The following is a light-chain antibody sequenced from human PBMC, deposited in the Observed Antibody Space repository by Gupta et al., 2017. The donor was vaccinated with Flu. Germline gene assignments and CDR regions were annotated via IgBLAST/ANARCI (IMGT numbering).Light chain of an antibody. V-gene: IGLV2-23*02. CDR3: GSYAGSRTHVV. Sequence: QSALTPPASVSGSPGPSITISCIGSSSDVVSYDSVSWYQQHPGKAPKLIIYDVNKWPSGVSNRFSGSKSGNTASLTISGLQADDEADYYCGSYAGSRTHVVFGGGTKLTVL. J-gene: IGLJ3*02. CDR2: DVN. CDR1: SSDVVSYDS.